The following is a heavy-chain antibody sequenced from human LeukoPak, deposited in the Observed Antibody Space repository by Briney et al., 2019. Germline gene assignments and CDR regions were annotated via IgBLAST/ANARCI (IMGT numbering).Heavy chain of an antibody. CDR2: IIPIFGTA. D-gene: IGHD3/OR15-3a*01. CDR1: GGTFISYA. Sequence: GASVKVSCKASGGTFISYAISWVRQAPGQGLEWMGGIIPIFGTANYAQKFQGRVTITADESTSTAYMELSSLRSEDTAVYYCARGGYLGLQAPFDYWGQGTLVTVSS. CDR3: ARGGYLGLQAPFDY. V-gene: IGHV1-69*13. J-gene: IGHJ4*02.